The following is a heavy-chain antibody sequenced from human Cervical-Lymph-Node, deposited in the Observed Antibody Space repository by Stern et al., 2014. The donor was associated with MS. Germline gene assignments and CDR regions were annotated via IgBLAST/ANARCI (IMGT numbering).Heavy chain of an antibody. V-gene: IGHV3-30*18. CDR2: LSHDGTYE. CDR3: AKDLSDVLNGYVVS. CDR1: GFIFSSSG. D-gene: IGHD3-9*01. Sequence: VQLVESGGGVVQPGWSLRLSCAASGFIFSSSGMHWVRQAPGKGLAWVAALSHDGTYEYYSDSVRGRFTISRENSEDTLFLQMNSLNPEDTAVYYCAKDLSDVLNGYVVSWGQGILVTVSS. J-gene: IGHJ4*02.